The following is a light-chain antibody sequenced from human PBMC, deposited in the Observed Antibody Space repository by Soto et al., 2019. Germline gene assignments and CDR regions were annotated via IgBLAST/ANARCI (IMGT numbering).Light chain of an antibody. Sequence: EIVLTQSPATLSLSPGERATLSCRASQSVSSYLAWYQQKPGQAPRLLIYDASNRATGIPARFGGSGSGTAFTLTISSLEPEDFAVYFCQQRVNWPLTFGGGTKVEIK. CDR1: QSVSSY. V-gene: IGKV3-11*01. CDR3: QQRVNWPLT. CDR2: DAS. J-gene: IGKJ4*01.